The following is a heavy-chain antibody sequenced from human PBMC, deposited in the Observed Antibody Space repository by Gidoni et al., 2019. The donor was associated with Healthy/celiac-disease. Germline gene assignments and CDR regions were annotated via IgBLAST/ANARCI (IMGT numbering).Heavy chain of an antibody. J-gene: IGHJ4*02. D-gene: IGHD3-10*01. CDR2: IYTSGST. Sequence: QVQLQESGPGLVKPSETLSLTCTVSGGSISSYYWSWIRQPAGKGLEWIGRIYTSGSTNYNPSLKSRVTMSVDTSKNQFSLKLSSVTAADTAVYYCARDACYYGSGSYCAIDYWGQGTLVTVSS. CDR3: ARDACYYGSGSYCAIDY. CDR1: GGSISSYY. V-gene: IGHV4-4*07.